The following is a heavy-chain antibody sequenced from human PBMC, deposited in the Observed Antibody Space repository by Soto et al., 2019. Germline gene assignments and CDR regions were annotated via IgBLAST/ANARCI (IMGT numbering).Heavy chain of an antibody. V-gene: IGHV1-2*02. J-gene: IGHJ4*02. CDR1: GYTFTGYY. Sequence: ASVKVSCKASGYTFTGYYMHWVRQAPGQGLERMGWINPNSGGTNYAQKFQGRVTMTRDTSISTAYMELSRLRSDDTAVYYCASIEYSSSSPFDYWGQGTLVTVSS. CDR3: ASIEYSSSSPFDY. CDR2: INPNSGGT. D-gene: IGHD6-6*01.